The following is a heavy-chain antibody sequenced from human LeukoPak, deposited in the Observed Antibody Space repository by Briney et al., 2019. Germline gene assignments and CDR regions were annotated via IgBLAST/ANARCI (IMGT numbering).Heavy chain of an antibody. J-gene: IGHJ4*02. CDR3: TRRGSSGYLDY. CDR1: GFTFRGSA. CDR2: IRSKANSYAT. Sequence: GGSLKLSCAASGFTFRGSAMHWVRQASGKGLEWVGRIRSKANSYATAYAASVKGRFTISRDDSKNTAYLQMNSLKTEDTAVYYCTRRGSSGYLDYWGQGTLVTVSS. D-gene: IGHD3-22*01. V-gene: IGHV3-73*01.